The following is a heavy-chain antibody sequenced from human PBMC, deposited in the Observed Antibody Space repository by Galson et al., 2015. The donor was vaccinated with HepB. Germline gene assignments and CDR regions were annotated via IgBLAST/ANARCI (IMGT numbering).Heavy chain of an antibody. D-gene: IGHD3-16*02. J-gene: IGHJ4*01. V-gene: IGHV1-2*02. CDR1: GYTFTNYY. CDR2: INPNSGDT. Sequence: SVKVSCKASGYTFTNYYLHWVRQAPGQGLEWMGWINPNSGDTNYAQKFQGRVTMTTDTSISTAYMELTRLTSDDTAVYFCGRASHRWPVDYWGQGTLVTVSS. CDR3: GRASHRWPVDY.